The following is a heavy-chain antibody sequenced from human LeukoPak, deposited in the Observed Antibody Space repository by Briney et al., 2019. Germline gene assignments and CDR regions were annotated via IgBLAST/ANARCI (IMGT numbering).Heavy chain of an antibody. CDR1: GGSSSSYC. D-gene: IGHD5-12*01. Sequence: SETLSLTCTVSGGSSSSYCWSWIRQPAGKGLEWIGRIYSSGSTYYNPSLKSRVTMSVDSSKNQFSLKLSSVTAADTAVYYCARDLLENGYASSIAYWGQGSLVTVSS. V-gene: IGHV4-4*07. J-gene: IGHJ4*02. CDR3: ARDLLENGYASSIAY. CDR2: IYSSGST.